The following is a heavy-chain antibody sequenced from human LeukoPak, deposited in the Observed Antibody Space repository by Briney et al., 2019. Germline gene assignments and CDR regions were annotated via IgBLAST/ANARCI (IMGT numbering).Heavy chain of an antibody. CDR3: ARVLDSNNGYCSGGSCYVNWFDP. CDR2: INPNSGGT. D-gene: IGHD2-15*01. V-gene: IGHV1-2*02. CDR1: GYTFTGYN. J-gene: IGHJ5*02. Sequence: GASVKVSCKASGYTFTGYNMHWVRQAPGQGLEWMGWINPNSGGTNYAQKFQGRVTMTRDTSISTAYMELSRLRSEDTAVYYCARVLDSNNGYCSGGSCYVNWFDPWGQGALVTVSS.